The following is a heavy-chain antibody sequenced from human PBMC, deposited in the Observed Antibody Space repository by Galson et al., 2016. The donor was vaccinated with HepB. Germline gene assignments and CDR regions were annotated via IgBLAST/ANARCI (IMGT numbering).Heavy chain of an antibody. CDR3: ARKGAAAAGYALDV. J-gene: IGHJ6*02. CDR2: ISSSSSYT. D-gene: IGHD6-13*01. CDR1: GFTFSDSY. Sequence: SLRLSCADSGFTFSDSYMSWIRQAPGQGLEWVSYISSSSSYTNYADSVKDRFTISRDNAKNSRYLHMSSLRVEDTAVYYCARKGAAAAGYALDVWGQGTTVTVSS. V-gene: IGHV3-11*06.